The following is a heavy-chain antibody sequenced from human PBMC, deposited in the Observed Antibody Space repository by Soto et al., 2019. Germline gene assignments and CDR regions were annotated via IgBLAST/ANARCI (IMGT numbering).Heavy chain of an antibody. V-gene: IGHV3-33*01. D-gene: IGHD5-12*01. J-gene: IGHJ4*02. CDR1: GVTFSSYG. CDR3: ARARGYSGYDSIDY. Sequence: HPGGSLRLSCAASGVTFSSYGMHWVRQAPGKGLEWVAVIWYDGSNKYYADSVKGRFTISRDNSKNTLYLQMNSLRAEDTAVYYCARARGYSGYDSIDYWGQGTLVTVSS. CDR2: IWYDGSNK.